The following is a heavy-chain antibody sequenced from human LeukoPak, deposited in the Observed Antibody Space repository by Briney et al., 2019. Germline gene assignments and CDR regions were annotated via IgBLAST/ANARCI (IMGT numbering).Heavy chain of an antibody. J-gene: IGHJ5*02. V-gene: IGHV4-59*08. Sequence: SETLSLTCTVSGXSISSYYWSWIRQPPGKGLEWIAYIYYSGYTNYNPSLKSRASISVDTSKNLCSLRLSSVTAADTAVYYCARHAIYSGGYSYWFDPWGHGILVTVSS. CDR1: GXSISSYY. D-gene: IGHD1-26*01. CDR3: ARHAIYSGGYSYWFDP. CDR2: IYYSGYT.